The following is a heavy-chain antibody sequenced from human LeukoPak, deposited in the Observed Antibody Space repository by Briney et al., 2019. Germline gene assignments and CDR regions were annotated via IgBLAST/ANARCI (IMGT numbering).Heavy chain of an antibody. CDR2: IYHSGST. CDR1: GYSINSGYY. D-gene: IGHD2-2*01. V-gene: IGHV4-38-2*02. J-gene: IGHJ4*02. CDR3: ARHGSRCSSTSCYGRYVDY. Sequence: SETLSLTCTVSGYSINSGYYWGWIRQPPGKGLEWIGSIYHSGSTYYNPSLKSRVSISVDTSKNQFSLKLSSVTAADTAVYYCARHGSRCSSTSCYGRYVDYWGQGTLVTVSS.